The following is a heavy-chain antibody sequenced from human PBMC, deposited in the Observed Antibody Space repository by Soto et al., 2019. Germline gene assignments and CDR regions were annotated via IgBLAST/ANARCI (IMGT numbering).Heavy chain of an antibody. Sequence: PGGSLRLSCAASGFSFSSYSINWVRQAPGKGLEWVSSISDSSTYIYYADSVKGRFTISRDKAKNSLYLQMASLRADDTAGYYCAKGPHTNVGWPYYCESGGQGVPVTVSS. V-gene: IGHV3-21*01. CDR1: GFSFSSYS. J-gene: IGHJ4*02. D-gene: IGHD2-21*01. CDR3: AKGPHTNVGWPYYCES. CDR2: ISDSSTYI.